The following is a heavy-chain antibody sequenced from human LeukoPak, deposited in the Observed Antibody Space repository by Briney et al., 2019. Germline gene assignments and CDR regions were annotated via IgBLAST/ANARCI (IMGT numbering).Heavy chain of an antibody. CDR3: AXXXXGSSSWWPRFDY. Sequence: SETLSLTCTVSGGSISSYYWSWIRQPPGKGLEWIGYIYYSGSTNYNPSLKSRVTISVDTSKNQFSLKLSSVTAADTAVYYCAXXXXGSSSWWPRFDYWGQGTLVTVSS. V-gene: IGHV4-59*08. D-gene: IGHD6-13*01. CDR1: GGSISSYY. CDR2: IYYSGST. J-gene: IGHJ4*02.